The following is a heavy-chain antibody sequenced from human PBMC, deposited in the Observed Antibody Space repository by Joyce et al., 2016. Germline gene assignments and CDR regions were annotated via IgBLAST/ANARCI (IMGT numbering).Heavy chain of an antibody. CDR3: VRRSIEVAAWFFDH. CDR1: GYSFTKYW. D-gene: IGHD6-19*01. J-gene: IGHJ4*02. CDR2: INPAASDT. V-gene: IGHV5-51*01. Sequence: EVQLVQSGAEVKKPGESLKISCTGSGYSFTKYWIGWVRKLPGKGLELMGGINPAASDTRYNPSFQGQVTFSADKSITTAYLQWGGLKASDTAIYFCVRRSIEVAAWFFDHWGQGTLVTVSS.